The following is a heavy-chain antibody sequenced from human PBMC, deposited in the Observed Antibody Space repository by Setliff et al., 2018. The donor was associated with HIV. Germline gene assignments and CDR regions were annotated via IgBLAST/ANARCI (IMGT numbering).Heavy chain of an antibody. D-gene: IGHD2-15*01. CDR3: AREHCSGGSCNGFDI. CDR2: IYISGTT. CDR1: GGSISSTSYY. Sequence: PSETLSLTCTVSGGSISSTSYYWSWIRQPPGKGLEWIAYIYISGTTNYNPSLKSRVTISLDTSRNQFSLKLGSVTAADTAMYYCAREHCSGGSCNGFDIWGQGTMVTVSS. J-gene: IGHJ3*02. V-gene: IGHV4-61*05.